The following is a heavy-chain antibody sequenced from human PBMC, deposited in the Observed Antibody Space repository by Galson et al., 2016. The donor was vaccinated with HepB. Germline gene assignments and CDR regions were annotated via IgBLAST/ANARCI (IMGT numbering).Heavy chain of an antibody. D-gene: IGHD4-11*01. J-gene: IGHJ4*02. CDR3: ARDRGGYSMGD. CDR2: ISYNNKVI. V-gene: IGHV3-48*02. Sequence: SLRLSCAASGFIFSSANMDWVRQAPGKGLEWVAYISYNNKVIFYADSVKGRFTISRDSAKNSLFLQMNSLREDDTAVYYCARDRGGYSMGDWGQGTLVTVSS. CDR1: GFIFSSAN.